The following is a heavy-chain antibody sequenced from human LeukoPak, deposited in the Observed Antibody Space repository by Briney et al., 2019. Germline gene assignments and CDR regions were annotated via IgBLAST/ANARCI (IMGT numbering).Heavy chain of an antibody. CDR3: ARDGAFDY. V-gene: IGHV3-21*01. CDR2: ISSSSNCI. CDR1: GFTFSSYS. D-gene: IGHD3-16*01. J-gene: IGHJ4*02. Sequence: GGSLRLSCAASGFTFSSYSMNWVRQAPGKGLEWVSSISSSSNCIYYADSVKGRFTISRDNAKSSLYLQMNSLRAEDTAVYYCARDGAFDYWGQGALVTVST.